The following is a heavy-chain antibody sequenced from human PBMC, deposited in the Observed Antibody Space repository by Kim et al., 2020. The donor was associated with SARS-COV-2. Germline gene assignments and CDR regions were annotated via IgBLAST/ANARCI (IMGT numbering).Heavy chain of an antibody. Sequence: GNSVCYADSVKGRFTISRDNSKNSLYLQMNSLRADDTAVYYCARIYDGGDYWGQGTLVTVSS. CDR3: ARIYDGGDY. V-gene: IGHV3-11*01. J-gene: IGHJ4*02. CDR2: GNSV. D-gene: IGHD5-12*01.